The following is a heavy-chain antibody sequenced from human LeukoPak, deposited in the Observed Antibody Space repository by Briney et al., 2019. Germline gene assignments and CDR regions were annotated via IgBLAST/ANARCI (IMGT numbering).Heavy chain of an antibody. CDR3: ASAVTAERIDY. V-gene: IGHV4-34*01. Sequence: SETLSLTCAGYGESFSTYYWSWIRQPPGKGLEWIGEINDSGNTNYNPALKSRVTISVDTSKSQFSLEGRCVTAGDTAVYYCASAVTAERIDYWGQGTLVTVSS. D-gene: IGHD5-24*01. CDR2: INDSGNT. CDR1: GESFSTYY. J-gene: IGHJ4*02.